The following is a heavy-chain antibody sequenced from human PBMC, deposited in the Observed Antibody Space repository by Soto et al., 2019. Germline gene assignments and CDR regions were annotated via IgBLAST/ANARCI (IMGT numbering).Heavy chain of an antibody. J-gene: IGHJ5*02. CDR2: FVPVFGSA. Sequence: QVQLVQSGAEVKKPGSSVRVSCKASGATFNSITINWVRQAPGQGLEWMGGFVPVFGSATYAQQFRGRLSITADASTQSFYMNLSDLKSEDTALYFCVREDDTTGSYSWFDPWGQGTLVPVSS. CDR3: VREDDTTGSYSWFDP. CDR1: GATFNSIT. V-gene: IGHV1-69*01. D-gene: IGHD3-22*01.